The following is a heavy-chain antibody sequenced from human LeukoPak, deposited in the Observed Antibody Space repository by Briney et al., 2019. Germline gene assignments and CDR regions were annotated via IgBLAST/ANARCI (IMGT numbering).Heavy chain of an antibody. Sequence: SETLSLTCTVSGGSISSGGYYWSWIRQHPGEGLEWIGYIYYSGSTYYNPSLKSRVTISVDTSKNQFSLKLSSVTAADTAVYYCARELYDFWSGYRVGYFDYWGQGTLVTVSS. CDR3: ARELYDFWSGYRVGYFDY. CDR2: IYYSGST. CDR1: GGSISSGGYY. J-gene: IGHJ4*02. V-gene: IGHV4-31*03. D-gene: IGHD3-3*01.